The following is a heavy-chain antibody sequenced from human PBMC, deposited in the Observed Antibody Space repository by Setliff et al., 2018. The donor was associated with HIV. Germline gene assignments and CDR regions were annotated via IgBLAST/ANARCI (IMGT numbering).Heavy chain of an antibody. CDR1: GFTFDDYA. J-gene: IGHJ4*02. CDR2: ISWKSGKI. Sequence: PGGSLRLSCAASGFTFDDYAMHWVRQAPGKGLEWVSGISWKSGKIGYADSVKGRFTISRDNAKNLLYLQMNSLRAEDTAVYYCARRGWNGYKAFDYWGQGTLVTVSS. V-gene: IGHV3-9*01. D-gene: IGHD5-12*01. CDR3: ARRGWNGYKAFDY.